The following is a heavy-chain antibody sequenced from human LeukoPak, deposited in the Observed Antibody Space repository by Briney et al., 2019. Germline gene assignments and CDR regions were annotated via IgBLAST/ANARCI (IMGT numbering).Heavy chain of an antibody. CDR2: IIPIFGTA. CDR1: GGTFSSYA. CDR3: ARAVDILRYFDWLPVGSYYFDY. V-gene: IGHV1-69*06. Sequence: GASVKVSCKASGGTFSSYAISWVRQAPGQGLEWMGGIIPIFGTANYAQKFQGRVTITADKSTSTAYMELSSLRSEDTAVYYCARAVDILRYFDWLPVGSYYFDYWGQGTLVTVSS. J-gene: IGHJ4*02. D-gene: IGHD3-9*01.